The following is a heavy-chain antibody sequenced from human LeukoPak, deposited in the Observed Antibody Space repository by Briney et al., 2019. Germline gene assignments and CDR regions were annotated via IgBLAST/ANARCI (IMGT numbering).Heavy chain of an antibody. Sequence: ASVTLSCTASGYTFTGYYMHWVRQAPGQGLEWMGWINPDSGGTNYAQTLQGRVTMTRDTSISTAYMEQSRLRSDDTAVYYCAREQGVATIRSLNYWGQGTLVTVSS. CDR2: INPDSGGT. V-gene: IGHV1-2*02. CDR1: GYTFTGYY. J-gene: IGHJ4*02. D-gene: IGHD5-12*01. CDR3: AREQGVATIRSLNY.